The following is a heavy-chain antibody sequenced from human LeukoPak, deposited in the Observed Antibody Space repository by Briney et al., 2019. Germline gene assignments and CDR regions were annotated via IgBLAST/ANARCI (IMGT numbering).Heavy chain of an antibody. D-gene: IGHD3-22*01. CDR2: INPNSGGT. CDR3: ASYYDSSGYYPGY. V-gene: IGHV1-2*02. CDR1: GYTFTSYY. J-gene: IGHJ4*02. Sequence: GASVKVSCKASGYTFTSYYMHWVRQAPGQGLEWMGWINPNSGGTNYAQKFQGRVTMTRDTSISTAYMELSRLRSDDTAVYYCASYYDSSGYYPGYWGQGTLVTVSS.